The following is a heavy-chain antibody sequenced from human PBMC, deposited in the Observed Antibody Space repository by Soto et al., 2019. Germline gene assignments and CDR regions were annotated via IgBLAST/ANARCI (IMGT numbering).Heavy chain of an antibody. D-gene: IGHD2-21*01. Sequence: QVHLVQSGAELKKPGSSVKVSCEASGGSFTSYSFTWVRQAPGQGLEWMVRIIPIQAKANYALKFQDRVTITADRSTRTVYMELTSLRPEDTAVYFCAKSLLFVDHGYMDVWGKGTTVTVSS. CDR3: AKSLLFVDHGYMDV. CDR1: GGSFTSYS. V-gene: IGHV1-69*02. J-gene: IGHJ6*03. CDR2: IIPIQAKA.